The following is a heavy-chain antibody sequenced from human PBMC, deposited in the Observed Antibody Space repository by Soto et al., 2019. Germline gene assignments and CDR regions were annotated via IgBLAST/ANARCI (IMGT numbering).Heavy chain of an antibody. CDR3: ARTNRDIVVVPAPYYYYGMDV. CDR1: GGTFSSYA. Sequence: QVQLVQSGAEVKKPGSSVKVSCMASGGTFSSYAISWVRQAPGQGLEWMGGLIPIFGTANYAQKFQGRVTITADKSTSTAYMELSSLRSEDTAVYYCARTNRDIVVVPAPYYYYGMDVWGQGTTVTVSS. CDR2: LIPIFGTA. V-gene: IGHV1-69*06. D-gene: IGHD2-2*01. J-gene: IGHJ6*02.